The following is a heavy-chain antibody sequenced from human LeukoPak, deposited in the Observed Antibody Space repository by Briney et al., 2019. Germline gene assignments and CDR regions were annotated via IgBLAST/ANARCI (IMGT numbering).Heavy chain of an antibody. CDR3: AKEGAYPIVTYDS. D-gene: IGHD4-11*01. J-gene: IGHJ5*01. CDR2: IKQDGSEK. Sequence: GGSLRLSCAASGFTFSSYWMNWVRQAPGKGLEWVADIKQDGSEKYYVDSVKGRFTISRDNAKNSLYLQMNSLRAEDTAVYYCAKEGAYPIVTYDSWGQGTLVTVSS. CDR1: GFTFSSYW. V-gene: IGHV3-7*01.